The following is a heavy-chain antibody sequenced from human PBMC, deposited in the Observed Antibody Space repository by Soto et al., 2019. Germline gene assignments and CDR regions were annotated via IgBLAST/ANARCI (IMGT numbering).Heavy chain of an antibody. CDR3: ARGRYCSSTSCAKGRYYYYYYMDV. CDR2: IWYDGSNK. D-gene: IGHD2-2*01. Sequence: GGSLRLSCAASGFTFSSYGMHWVRQAPGKGLEWVAVIWYDGSNKYYADSVKGRFTISRDNSKNKLYLQMNSLRAEDTAVYYCARGRYCSSTSCAKGRYYYYYYMDVWGKGTTVTVSS. CDR1: GFTFSSYG. J-gene: IGHJ6*03. V-gene: IGHV3-33*01.